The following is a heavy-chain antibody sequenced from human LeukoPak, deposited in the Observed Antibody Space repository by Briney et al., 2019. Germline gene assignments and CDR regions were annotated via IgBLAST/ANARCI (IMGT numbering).Heavy chain of an antibody. D-gene: IGHD1-26*01. CDR3: ARAPIVSAPDY. Sequence: GGSLRLSCAASGFTFSSYWMHWVRQAPGKGLVWVSRINSDGSSTTYADSVKGRFTISRDNAKNTLYLQMNSLRAEDTAVYYCARAPIVSAPDYWGQGTLVTVSS. CDR2: INSDGSST. V-gene: IGHV3-74*01. CDR1: GFTFSSYW. J-gene: IGHJ4*02.